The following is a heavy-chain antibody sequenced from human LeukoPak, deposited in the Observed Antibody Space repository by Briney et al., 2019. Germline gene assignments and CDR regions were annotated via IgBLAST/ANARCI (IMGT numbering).Heavy chain of an antibody. D-gene: IGHD3-3*01. J-gene: IGHJ6*02. CDR3: ARDRAGVAFPRTERSGMDV. CDR1: GYTFKRYG. V-gene: IGHV1-18*01. Sequence: ASVKVSCKASGYTFKRYGINWVRQAPGQGLEWMGWISGYNDNTNCAQKLSDRVTMATDTYTSTAYMELRNRRSDDTAVYYCARDRAGVAFPRTERSGMDVWRQGTTVTVSS. CDR2: ISGYNDNT.